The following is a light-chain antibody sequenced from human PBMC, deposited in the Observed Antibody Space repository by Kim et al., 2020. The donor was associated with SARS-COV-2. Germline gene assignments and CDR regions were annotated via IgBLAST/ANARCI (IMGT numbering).Light chain of an antibody. V-gene: IGLV6-57*03. CDR3: PSYNWDNVL. J-gene: IGLJ2*01. Sequence: VTISRPRHSGSIDDTYVQWYQQRPGGVPTTVIYEADHSPHGVSDRFSGSIDNSSNSASLPISGLRTEDYADFYCPSYNWDNVLFGGGTQLTVL. CDR2: EAD. CDR1: SGSIDDTY.